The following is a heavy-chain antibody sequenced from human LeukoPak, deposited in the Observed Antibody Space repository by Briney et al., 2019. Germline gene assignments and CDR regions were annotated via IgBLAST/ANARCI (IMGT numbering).Heavy chain of an antibody. CDR2: IRYDGSNK. J-gene: IGHJ4*02. CDR3: AKDLGTTQLWSFDY. D-gene: IGHD5-18*01. V-gene: IGHV3-30*02. CDR1: GFTFSSYG. Sequence: PGGSLRLSCAASGFTFSSYGMHWVRQAPGKGLEWVAFIRYDGSNKYYADSVKGRFTISRDNSKNTLYLQMNSLRAEDTAVYYCAKDLGTTQLWSFDYWGQGTLVTVSS.